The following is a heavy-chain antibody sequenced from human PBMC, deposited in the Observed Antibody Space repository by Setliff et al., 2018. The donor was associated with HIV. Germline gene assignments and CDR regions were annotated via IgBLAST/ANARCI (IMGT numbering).Heavy chain of an antibody. CDR3: ASFYGDYGY. V-gene: IGHV3-48*03. Sequence: GGSLRLSCAASGLIFSSYETNWVRQAPGKGLEWISFIGGHGSIIHDADSVQGRFTVSRDNANNLLFLQMNNLRAEDTAVYYCASFYGDYGYWGHGTQVTVSS. J-gene: IGHJ4*01. CDR2: IGGHGSII. D-gene: IGHD3-10*01. CDR1: GLIFSSYE.